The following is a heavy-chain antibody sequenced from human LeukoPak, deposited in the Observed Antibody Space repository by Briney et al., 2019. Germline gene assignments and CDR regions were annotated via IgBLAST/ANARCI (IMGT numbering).Heavy chain of an antibody. CDR1: GFTFSSYG. Sequence: PGRSLRLSCAASGFTFSSYGMHWVRQAPGKGLEWVAVISYDGSNKYYADSVKGRFTISRDNSKNTLYLQMNSLRAEDTAVYYCAKGSRYGDYEGGWGQGTLVTVSS. CDR2: ISYDGSNK. D-gene: IGHD4-17*01. V-gene: IGHV3-30*18. J-gene: IGHJ4*02. CDR3: AKGSRYGDYEGG.